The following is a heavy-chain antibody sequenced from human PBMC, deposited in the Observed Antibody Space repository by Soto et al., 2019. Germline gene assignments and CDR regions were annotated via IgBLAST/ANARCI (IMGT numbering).Heavy chain of an antibody. CDR2: IYYSGST. Sequence: SETLSLTCTVSGGSISSSSYYWGWIRQPPGKGLEWIGSIYYSGSTYYNPSLKSRVTISVDTSKNQFSLKLSSVTAVDTAVYYCARHGDFWIGYYQKDYYYYYGMDVWGQGTTVTVSS. CDR1: GGSISSSSYY. V-gene: IGHV4-39*01. CDR3: ARHGDFWIGYYQKDYYYYYGMDV. J-gene: IGHJ6*02. D-gene: IGHD3-3*01.